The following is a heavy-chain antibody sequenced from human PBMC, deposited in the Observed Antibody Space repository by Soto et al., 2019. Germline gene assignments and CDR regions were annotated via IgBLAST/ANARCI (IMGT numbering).Heavy chain of an antibody. D-gene: IGHD1-26*01. CDR2: ISAYNGNT. Sequence: ASVKVSCKVSGYTLTELSMHWVRQAPGKGLEWMGWISAYNGNTNYAQKLQGRVTMTTDTSTSTAYMELRSLRSDDTAVYYCAREGANLYYYGMDVWGQGTTVTVSS. CDR3: AREGANLYYYGMDV. J-gene: IGHJ6*02. V-gene: IGHV1-18*01. CDR1: GYTLTELS.